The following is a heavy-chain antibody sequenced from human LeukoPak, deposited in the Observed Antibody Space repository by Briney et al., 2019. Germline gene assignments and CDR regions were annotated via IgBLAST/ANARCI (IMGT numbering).Heavy chain of an antibody. CDR1: RFTFDDYA. CDR3: AKPIRVFGVVDDAFDI. V-gene: IGHV3-43D*03. CDR2: ISWDGGST. Sequence: GGSLRLFCTASRFTFDDYAMHWVRQAPGKGLEWVSLISWDGGSTYYADSVKGRFTISRDNSKNSLYLQMNSLRAEDTALYYCAKPIRVFGVVDDAFDIWGQGTMVTVSS. J-gene: IGHJ3*02. D-gene: IGHD3-3*01.